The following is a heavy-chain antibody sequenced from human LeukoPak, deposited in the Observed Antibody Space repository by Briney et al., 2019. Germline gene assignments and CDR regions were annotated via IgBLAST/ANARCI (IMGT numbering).Heavy chain of an antibody. CDR1: GGPISSYY. Sequence: SETLSLTCTVSGGPISSYYLSWIRQTAGKGLEWIGRMYSSGSNYNPSLKSRATMSIDTSTNQLSLKLSSVTAADTAVYYCARDSGTTGEVKFDPWGQGTLVTVSS. CDR2: MYSSGS. V-gene: IGHV4-4*07. CDR3: ARDSGTTGEVKFDP. J-gene: IGHJ5*02. D-gene: IGHD3-10*01.